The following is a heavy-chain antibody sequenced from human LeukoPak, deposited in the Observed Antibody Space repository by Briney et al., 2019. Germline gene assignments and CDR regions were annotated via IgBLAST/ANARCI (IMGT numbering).Heavy chain of an antibody. CDR1: GFTFSSYS. CDR2: ISSSSSYI. J-gene: IGHJ4*02. D-gene: IGHD6-19*01. Sequence: GGSLRLSCAASGFTFSSYSMNWVRQAPGKGLEWVSSISSSSSYIYYADSVKGRFTISRDNAKNSLYLQMNSLRAEDTAVYYCARLAVAGVIDYWGQGTLVTVSS. V-gene: IGHV3-21*01. CDR3: ARLAVAGVIDY.